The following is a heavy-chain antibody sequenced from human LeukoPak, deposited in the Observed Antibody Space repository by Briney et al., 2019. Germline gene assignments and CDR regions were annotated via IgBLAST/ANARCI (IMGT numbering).Heavy chain of an antibody. CDR1: GFTFSSYG. J-gene: IGHJ4*02. Sequence: GGSLRLSCAASGFTFSSYGMHWVRQAPGKGLEWVAVIWYDGSNKYYADSVKGRFTISRDNSKNTLYLQMNSLRAEDTAVYYCARDPEWLPIYYFDYWGQGTLVTVSS. CDR3: ARDPEWLPIYYFDY. CDR2: IWYDGSNK. D-gene: IGHD3-3*01. V-gene: IGHV3-30*19.